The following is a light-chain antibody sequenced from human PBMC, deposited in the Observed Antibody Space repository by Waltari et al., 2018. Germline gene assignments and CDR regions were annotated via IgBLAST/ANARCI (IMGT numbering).Light chain of an antibody. Sequence: EIVLTQSPATLSVSPGERATLSCRASQSVTINLAWYQQKRGQAPRLLVYGASTRATGIPGRFSGSGSGTEFSLTSASLQSDDCAVYYCQQYNKWPLTFGGGSKVEIK. CDR3: QQYNKWPLT. V-gene: IGKV3-15*01. CDR1: QSVTIN. CDR2: GAS. J-gene: IGKJ4*01.